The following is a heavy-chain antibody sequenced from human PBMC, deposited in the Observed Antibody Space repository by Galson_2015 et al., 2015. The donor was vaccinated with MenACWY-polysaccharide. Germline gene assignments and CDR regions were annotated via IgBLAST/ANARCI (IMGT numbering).Heavy chain of an antibody. CDR1: GFTFGDYA. J-gene: IGHJ6*02. Sequence: SLRLSCAASGFTFGDYAMHWVRQAPGKGLEWVSGVSWNGGSIGYADSVKGRFTISRDNAKNSLYLQMNSLRAEDTALYYRAIAVTQWLDFGEWVLHAPNSYCYGMDVWGQGTTVTVSS. CDR3: AIAVTQWLDFGEWVLHAPNSYCYGMDV. V-gene: IGHV3-9*01. CDR2: VSWNGGSI. D-gene: IGHD6-19*01.